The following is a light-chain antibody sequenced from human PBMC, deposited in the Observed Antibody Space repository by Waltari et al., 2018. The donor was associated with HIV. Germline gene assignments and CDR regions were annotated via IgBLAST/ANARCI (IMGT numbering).Light chain of an antibody. CDR2: RNN. J-gene: IGLJ2*01. V-gene: IGLV10-54*04. CDR1: SNNVRNQG. CDR3: SAWDSSLSAVV. Sequence: QAGLPQPPSVSKGLRQTATLTCTGNSNNVRNQGPAWLQQHQGHPPKLLSYRNNNRPSGISERFSASRSGNTASLTITGLQPEDEADYYCSAWDSSLSAVVFGGGTKLTVL.